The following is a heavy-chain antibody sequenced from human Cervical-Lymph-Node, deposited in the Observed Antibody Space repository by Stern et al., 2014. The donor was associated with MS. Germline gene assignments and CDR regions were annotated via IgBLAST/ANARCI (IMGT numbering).Heavy chain of an antibody. Sequence: VQLVQSGAELIRPGESLKISCKGSGYKFSIYWIAWVRQMPGKGLEWNGIIYPGDSETRYSPSFQGQVTMSADKSTSTAYLQWSSLNASDTAMYFCARQTTAWASDVWGQGTLVTVSS. D-gene: IGHD1-7*01. CDR2: IYPGDSET. V-gene: IGHV5-51*01. J-gene: IGHJ4*02. CDR3: ARQTTAWASDV. CDR1: GYKFSIYW.